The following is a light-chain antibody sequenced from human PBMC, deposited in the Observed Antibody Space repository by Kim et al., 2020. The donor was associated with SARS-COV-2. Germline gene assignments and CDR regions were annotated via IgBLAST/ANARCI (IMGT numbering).Light chain of an antibody. Sequence: ETVLTQSPATLSVSPGERATLSCRASQSVSSFLAWYQQKPGQAPRLLIHGASTRATGIPARFSGGGYGTEFTLTITSLQSEDFAVYYCQQYSNWPRAFGQGTKVDIK. CDR2: GAS. CDR1: QSVSSF. J-gene: IGKJ1*01. CDR3: QQYSNWPRA. V-gene: IGKV3-15*01.